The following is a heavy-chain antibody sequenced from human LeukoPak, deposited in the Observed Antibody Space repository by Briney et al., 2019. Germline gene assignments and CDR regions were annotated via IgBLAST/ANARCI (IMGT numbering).Heavy chain of an antibody. CDR1: GFTFSSYG. CDR3: AKHYDSRGYHAEYFQH. J-gene: IGHJ1*01. Sequence: GGSLRLSCAASGFTFSSYGMHWVRQAPGKGLEWVAFIRYDGSNKYYADSVKGRFTISRDNSKNTLYLQMNSLRAEGTAVYYCAKHYDSRGYHAEYFQHWGQGTLVTVSS. D-gene: IGHD3-22*01. V-gene: IGHV3-30*02. CDR2: IRYDGSNK.